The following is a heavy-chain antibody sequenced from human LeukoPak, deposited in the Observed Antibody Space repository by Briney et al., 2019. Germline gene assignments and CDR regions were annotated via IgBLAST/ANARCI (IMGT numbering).Heavy chain of an antibody. CDR1: GFIFSSYW. Sequence: GGSLRLSCAASGFIFSSYWTSWVRQAPGKGLEWVANINQAGSEKYYVDSVKGRFTISRDNAKNSLFLQMNSLRAEDTAVYFCARVVVGVTNRFDPWGQRTRVIVSS. CDR3: ARVVVGVTNRFDP. V-gene: IGHV3-7*05. CDR2: INQAGSEK. J-gene: IGHJ5*02. D-gene: IGHD2-15*01.